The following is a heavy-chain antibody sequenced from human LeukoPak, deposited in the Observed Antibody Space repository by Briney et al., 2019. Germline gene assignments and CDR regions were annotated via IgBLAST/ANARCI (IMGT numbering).Heavy chain of an antibody. CDR2: INPNSGGT. D-gene: IGHD3-10*01. CDR3: ARDSPARGDPPPH. V-gene: IGHV1-2*02. Sequence: ASVKVSCKASGYTFTGYYMHWVRQAPGQGLEWMGWINPNSGGTNYAQKFQGRVTMTRDTSISTAYMELSSLRSEDTAVYYCARDSPARGDPPPHWGQGTLVTVSS. J-gene: IGHJ1*01. CDR1: GYTFTGYY.